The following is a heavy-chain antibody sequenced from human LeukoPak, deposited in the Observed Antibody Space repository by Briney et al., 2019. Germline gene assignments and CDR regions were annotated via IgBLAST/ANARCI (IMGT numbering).Heavy chain of an antibody. D-gene: IGHD1-1*01. J-gene: IGHJ5*01. Sequence: SETLSLTCTVSGGSISNYYWNWVRQPPGKGLEWIGYIYYTGNTNYNPSLKSRVTISVDTSKNQFSLKLSSVTAADTAVYYCARDRLQLQSWGQGTLVTVSS. CDR2: IYYTGNT. V-gene: IGHV4-59*01. CDR1: GGSISNYY. CDR3: ARDRLQLQS.